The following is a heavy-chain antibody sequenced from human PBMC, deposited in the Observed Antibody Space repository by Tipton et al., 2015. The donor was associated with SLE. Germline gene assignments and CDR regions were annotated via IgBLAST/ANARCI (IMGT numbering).Heavy chain of an antibody. Sequence: TLSLTCAVYGGSFSGYYWSWIRQPPGKGLEWIGEINHSGSTNYNPSLKSRVTISVDTSKNQFSLKLSSVTAADTAVYYCARVGFSRIDSWGQGTLVTVS. D-gene: IGHD6-13*01. V-gene: IGHV4-34*01. CDR2: INHSGST. CDR3: ARVGFSRIDS. CDR1: GGSFSGYY. J-gene: IGHJ4*02.